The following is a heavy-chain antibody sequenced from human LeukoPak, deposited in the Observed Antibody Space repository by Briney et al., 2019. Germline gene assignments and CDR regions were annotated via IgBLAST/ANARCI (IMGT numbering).Heavy chain of an antibody. CDR2: ISWNSGSI. Sequence: AGGSLRLSCAASGFTFDDYAMHWVRQAPGKGLEWVSGISWNSGSIGYADSVKGRFTISRDNAKNSLYLQINSLRAEDTALYYCAKDITVGSSSYYGMDVWGQGTTVTVSS. D-gene: IGHD6-13*01. V-gene: IGHV3-9*01. J-gene: IGHJ6*02. CDR3: AKDITVGSSSYYGMDV. CDR1: GFTFDDYA.